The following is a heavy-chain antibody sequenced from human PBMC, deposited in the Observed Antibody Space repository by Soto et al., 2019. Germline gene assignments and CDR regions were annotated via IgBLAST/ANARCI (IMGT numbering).Heavy chain of an antibody. CDR2: ISTAHSDI. V-gene: IGHV1-18*01. Sequence: ASVKVSCKASGYTFTSYVISWVRQAPGQGLEWMGWISTAHSDIGYAQKFQGRVTMSTDTSTSTAFMEMRSLTSDDTAVYYCARDLAYIREYWGQGTQVTVSS. D-gene: IGHD3-10*01. CDR3: ARDLAYIREY. CDR1: GYTFTSYV. J-gene: IGHJ4*02.